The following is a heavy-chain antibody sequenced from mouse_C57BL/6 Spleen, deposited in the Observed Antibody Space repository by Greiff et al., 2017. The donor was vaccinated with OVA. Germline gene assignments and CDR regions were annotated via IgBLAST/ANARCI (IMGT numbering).Heavy chain of an antibody. CDR3: ARPYYSNYSWFAY. CDR2: ISRGSSTI. CDR1: GFTFSDYG. D-gene: IGHD2-5*01. J-gene: IGHJ3*01. V-gene: IGHV5-17*01. Sequence: EVQLVESGGGLVKPGGSLKLSCAASGFTFSDYGMHWVRQAPEKGLEWVAYISRGSSTIYYADTVKGRFTISRDNAKNTLFLQMTSLRSEDTAMYYCARPYYSNYSWFAYWGQGTLVTVSA.